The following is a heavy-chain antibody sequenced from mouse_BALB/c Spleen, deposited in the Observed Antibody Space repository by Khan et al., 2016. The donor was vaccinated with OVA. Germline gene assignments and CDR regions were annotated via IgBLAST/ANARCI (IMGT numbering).Heavy chain of an antibody. Sequence: EVQLQESGPDLVKPSQSLSLTCTVTGYSITSGYSWHWIRQFPGNKLEWMGYIYYSGNINYNPSLKSRLSITRDTSKNPFFLQLNSVTTEDTATYYLARDGNYIDYWGQGTSVTVSS. J-gene: IGHJ4*01. CDR3: ARDGNYIDY. CDR1: GYSITSGYS. CDR2: IYYSGNI. V-gene: IGHV3-1*02. D-gene: IGHD2-1*01.